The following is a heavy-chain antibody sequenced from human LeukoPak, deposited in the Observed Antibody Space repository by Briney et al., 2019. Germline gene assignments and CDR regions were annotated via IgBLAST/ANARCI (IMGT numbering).Heavy chain of an antibody. J-gene: IGHJ5*02. V-gene: IGHV1-2*02. CDR2: INPNSGGT. Sequence: ASVKVSCKASGYTFTGYYMHWVRQAPGQGLEWMGWINPNSGGTNYAQKFQGRVTMTRDTSISTAYMELSRLRSDDTAVYYCARVGGYGDYADWFDPWGQGTLVTVSS. CDR3: ARVGGYGDYADWFDP. CDR1: GYTFTGYY. D-gene: IGHD4-17*01.